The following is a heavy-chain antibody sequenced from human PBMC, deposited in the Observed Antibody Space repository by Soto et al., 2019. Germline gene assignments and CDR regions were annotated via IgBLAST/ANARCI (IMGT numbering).Heavy chain of an antibody. CDR2: IIPIFGTA. CDR3: ARDSREGGSWELQGPFDY. D-gene: IGHD1-26*01. J-gene: IGHJ4*02. V-gene: IGHV1-69*01. Sequence: QVQLVQSGAEVKKPGSSVKVSCKASGGTFSSYAISWVRQAPGQGLEWMGGIIPIFGTANYAQKFQGRVTITADESTSTAYLELSSLRSEDTAVYYCARDSREGGSWELQGPFDYWGQGTLVTVSS. CDR1: GGTFSSYA.